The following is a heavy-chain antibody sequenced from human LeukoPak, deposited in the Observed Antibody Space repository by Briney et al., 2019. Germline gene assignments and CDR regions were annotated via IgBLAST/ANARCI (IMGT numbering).Heavy chain of an antibody. D-gene: IGHD1-26*01. CDR1: GGSISSYY. J-gene: IGHJ4*02. CDR2: IYYSGST. Sequence: SETLSLTCTVSGGSISSYYWSWIRQPPGKGLEWIGYIYYSGSTNYNPSLKSRVTISVDTSKNQFSLKLSSVTAADTAVYYCARHFFTGSSNFDYWGQGTLVTVSS. V-gene: IGHV4-59*08. CDR3: ARHFFTGSSNFDY.